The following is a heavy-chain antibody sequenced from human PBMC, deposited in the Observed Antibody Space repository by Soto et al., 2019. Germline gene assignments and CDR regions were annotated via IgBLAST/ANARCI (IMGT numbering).Heavy chain of an antibody. V-gene: IGHV5-51*01. CDR3: AGSICYYGMDX. CDR1: GYSFTNYW. Sequence: PGEALKISCTASGYSFTNYWIGWVRQMPGKGKEWMGIIYPGDSDTRYSPSFQGQVTISADKSTSTAYLLWSSLKASDTAIYFCAGSICYYGMDXWGQGTTVTVS. CDR2: IYPGDSDT. J-gene: IGHJ6*02.